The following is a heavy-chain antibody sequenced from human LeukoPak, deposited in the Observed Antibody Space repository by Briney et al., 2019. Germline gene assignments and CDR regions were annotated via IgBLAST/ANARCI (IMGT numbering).Heavy chain of an antibody. CDR3: GNYYDSSGYTSDDY. D-gene: IGHD3-22*01. Sequence: GGSLRLSCAASGFTFSNYYMSWVRQAPGKGLEWVSAISGSGGTTYYADSVKGRFTISRDNSKNTLFLQMNSLRAEDTAVYYCGNYYDSSGYTSDDYWGQGTLVTVSS. V-gene: IGHV3-23*01. J-gene: IGHJ4*02. CDR1: GFTFSNYY. CDR2: ISGSGGTT.